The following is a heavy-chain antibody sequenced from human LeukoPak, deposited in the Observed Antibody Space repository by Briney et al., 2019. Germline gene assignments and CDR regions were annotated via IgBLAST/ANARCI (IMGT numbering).Heavy chain of an antibody. V-gene: IGHV3-48*03. CDR1: GFTFRNYW. J-gene: IGHJ5*02. CDR3: ARGDPHADL. Sequence: GGSLRLSCVASGFTFRNYWMSWVRQAPGKGLEWIADITISGHTKNYADSVKGRFTISRDNARTSLYLQMNSLRVEDTGVYYCARGDPHADLWGQGTLVTVSS. CDR2: ITISGHTK.